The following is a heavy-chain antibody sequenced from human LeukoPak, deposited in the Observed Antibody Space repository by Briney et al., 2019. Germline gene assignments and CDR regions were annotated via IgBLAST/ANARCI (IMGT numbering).Heavy chain of an antibody. V-gene: IGHV3-30-3*01. CDR3: ARGLINLYCSSTSCPYDY. D-gene: IGHD2-2*01. Sequence: PGRSLRLSCAASGFTFSSYAMHWVRQAPGKGLEWVAVISYDGSNKYYADSVKGRFTISRDNSKNTLYLQMNSLRAEDTAVYYCARGLINLYCSSTSCPYDYWGQGTLVTVSS. J-gene: IGHJ4*02. CDR1: GFTFSSYA. CDR2: ISYDGSNK.